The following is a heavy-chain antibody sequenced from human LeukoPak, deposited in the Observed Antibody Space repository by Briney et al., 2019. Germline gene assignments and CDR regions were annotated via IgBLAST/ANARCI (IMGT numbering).Heavy chain of an antibody. Sequence: ASVKVSCKASGYTFTGYYMHWVRQAPGQGLEWMGIINPSGGSTNYAQKFQGRVTITADESTSTAYMELSSLRSEDTAVYYCARYRSPLEYYYYYYGMDVWGQGTTVTVSS. V-gene: IGHV1-46*01. J-gene: IGHJ6*02. D-gene: IGHD3-3*01. CDR2: INPSGGST. CDR1: GYTFTGYY. CDR3: ARYRSPLEYYYYYYGMDV.